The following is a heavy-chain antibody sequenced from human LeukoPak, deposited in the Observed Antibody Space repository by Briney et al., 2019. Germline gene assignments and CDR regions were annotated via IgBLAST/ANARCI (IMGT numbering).Heavy chain of an antibody. Sequence: ASVKVSCKASGYTFTSYGISWVRQAPGQGLEWMGWISAYNGNTNYAQKLQGRITMTTDTSTSTAYMALRSLRSDDTAVYYCARDAPRADSGRLRFDYWGQGTLVTVSS. CDR3: ARDAPRADSGRLRFDY. CDR1: GYTFTSYG. J-gene: IGHJ4*02. CDR2: ISAYNGNT. D-gene: IGHD5-12*01. V-gene: IGHV1-18*01.